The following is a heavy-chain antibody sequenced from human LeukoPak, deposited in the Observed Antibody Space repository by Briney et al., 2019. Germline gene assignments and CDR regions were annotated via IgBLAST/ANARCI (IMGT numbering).Heavy chain of an antibody. D-gene: IGHD2-2*02. CDR3: ARDPYCSSTGCYNLYYYGMDV. CDR2: IYSGDNT. V-gene: IGHV3-53*01. J-gene: IGHJ6*02. Sequence: GGSLRLSCAASGFSVGSNYMTWVRQAPGKGLEWVSVIYSGDNTYYADSVKGRFTISRDNSKNTLYLQMNSLRAEDTAVYYCARDPYCSSTGCYNLYYYGMDVWGQGTTVTVSS. CDR1: GFSVGSNY.